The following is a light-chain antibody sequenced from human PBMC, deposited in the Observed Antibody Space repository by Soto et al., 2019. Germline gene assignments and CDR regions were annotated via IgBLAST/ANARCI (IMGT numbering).Light chain of an antibody. CDR3: QQYGSSPFP. CDR1: QSVSSSY. J-gene: IGKJ3*01. Sequence: EIGLTQSPGTMSLSPGERATLSCRASQSVSSSYLAWYQQKPGQAPRLLIYVASSRATGIPDRFSVSGSGTDFTLTISRLETEDFAVYYCQQYGSSPFPFGPGTKLDIK. CDR2: VAS. V-gene: IGKV3-20*01.